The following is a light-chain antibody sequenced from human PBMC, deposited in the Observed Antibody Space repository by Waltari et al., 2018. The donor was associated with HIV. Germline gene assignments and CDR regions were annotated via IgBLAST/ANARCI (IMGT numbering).Light chain of an antibody. V-gene: IGLV1-51*01. CDR2: DNN. CDR3: GTWDSSVSAGV. Sequence: QSVLTQPPSVSAAPGQKVPFSCSGSTSNIGKNFVSWYQQLPEAAPKLIIYDNNKRPSGVPDRFSGSKSATSATLAITGLQTGDEADYYCGTWDSSVSAGVFGGGTKLTVL. CDR1: TSNIGKNF. J-gene: IGLJ2*01.